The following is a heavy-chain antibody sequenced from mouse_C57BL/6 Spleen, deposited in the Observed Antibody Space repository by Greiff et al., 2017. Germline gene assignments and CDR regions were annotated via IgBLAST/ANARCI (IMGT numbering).Heavy chain of an antibody. CDR2: ISYDGSN. J-gene: IGHJ2*01. D-gene: IGHD1-1*01. CDR3: ARDRGSSVFDY. CDR1: GYSITSGYY. Sequence: EVQLQQSGPGLVKPSQSLSLTCSVTGYSITSGYYWNWIRQFPGNKLEWMGYISYDGSNNYNPSLKNRISITRDTSKNQFFLKLNSVTTEDTATYYCARDRGSSVFDYWGQGTTLTVSS. V-gene: IGHV3-6*01.